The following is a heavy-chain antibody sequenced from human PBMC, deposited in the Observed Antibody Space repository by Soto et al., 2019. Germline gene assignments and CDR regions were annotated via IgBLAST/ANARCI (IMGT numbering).Heavy chain of an antibody. V-gene: IGHV1-69*13. D-gene: IGHD6-13*01. CDR3: ARSEYSSSWATDFDY. CDR2: IIPIFGTA. Sequence: SVKVSCKASGGTFSSYAISWVRQAPGQGLEWMGGIIPIFGTADYAQKFQGRVTITADESTSTAYMELSSLRSEDTAVYYCARSEYSSSWATDFDYWGQGTLVTVSS. CDR1: GGTFSSYA. J-gene: IGHJ4*02.